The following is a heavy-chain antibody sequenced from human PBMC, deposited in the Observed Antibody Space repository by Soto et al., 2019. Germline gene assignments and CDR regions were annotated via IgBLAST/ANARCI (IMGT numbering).Heavy chain of an antibody. CDR3: TRLLSDAFDI. CDR1: GFTFSGSA. Sequence: LRLSCAASGFTFSGSAMHWVRQASGKGLEWVGRIRSKGNSYATAYAASVKGRFTISRDDSKNTAYLQMNSLKTEDTAVYYCTRLLSDAFDIWGQGTMVT. J-gene: IGHJ3*02. CDR2: IRSKGNSYAT. V-gene: IGHV3-73*01.